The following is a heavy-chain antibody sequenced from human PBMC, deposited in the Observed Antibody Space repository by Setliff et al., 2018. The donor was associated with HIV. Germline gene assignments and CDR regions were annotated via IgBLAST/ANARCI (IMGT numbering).Heavy chain of an antibody. D-gene: IGHD3-22*01. CDR1: GGSISSGSYY. V-gene: IGHV4-61*09. CDR2: LFARGTS. CDR3: ARDMTYYFDSSGSFGWFDP. J-gene: IGHJ5*02. Sequence: PSETLSLTCNVSGGSISSGSYYWSWIRQPAGKGLEWIGHLFARGTSNYDPSLKSRVTISLDTSKNQFSLKLNSVTAADTAVYYCARDMTYYFDSSGSFGWFDPWGQGTLVTVSS.